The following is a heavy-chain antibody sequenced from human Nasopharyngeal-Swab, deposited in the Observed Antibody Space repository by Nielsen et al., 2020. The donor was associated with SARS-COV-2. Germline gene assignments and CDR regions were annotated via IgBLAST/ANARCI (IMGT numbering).Heavy chain of an antibody. Sequence: SETLSLTCTVSGGSISSSSYYWGWIRQPPGKRLEWIGRIYYSGSTYYNPSLKSRVTISEDTSKNQLSLKLSFVTAADTAVYYCARHLRDGVVVAAPYYFDYWGQGTLVTVSS. J-gene: IGHJ4*02. D-gene: IGHD2-15*01. CDR1: GGSISSSSYY. CDR3: ARHLRDGVVVAAPYYFDY. V-gene: IGHV4-39*01. CDR2: IYYSGST.